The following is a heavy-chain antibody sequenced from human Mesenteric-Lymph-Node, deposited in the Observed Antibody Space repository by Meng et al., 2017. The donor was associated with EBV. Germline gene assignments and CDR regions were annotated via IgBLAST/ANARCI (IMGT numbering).Heavy chain of an antibody. J-gene: IGHJ4*02. CDR2: INHSGST. CDR3: ARGQWTRPRISRGSGSSYFDY. Sequence: QVHLQQWVAGLWKPSEPPSLPCASYGGSFSYYYWTWIRQPPGKGLEWIGEINHSGSTNYNASLKSRVTISVDTSKNQFSLKLSSVTAADTAVYYCARGQWTRPRISRGSGSSYFDYWGQGTLVTVSS. D-gene: IGHD3-10*01. CDR1: GGSFSYYY. V-gene: IGHV4-34*01.